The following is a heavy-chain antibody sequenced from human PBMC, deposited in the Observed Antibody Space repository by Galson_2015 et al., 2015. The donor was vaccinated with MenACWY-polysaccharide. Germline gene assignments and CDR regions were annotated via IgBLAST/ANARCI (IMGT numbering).Heavy chain of an antibody. CDR1: GFSFSHYG. D-gene: IGHD6-25*01. CDR3: VRDVVGIAAAGTKGWFDP. J-gene: IGHJ5*02. V-gene: IGHV3-33*01. Sequence: SLRLSCAASGFSFSHYGMHWVRQAPGKGLGWVAVLWYDGSNIYYVDSVNGRFTISRDNSKNTLYLQMNSLRAEDTAMYYCVRDVVGIAAAGTKGWFDPWGQGILVTVSS. CDR2: LWYDGSNI.